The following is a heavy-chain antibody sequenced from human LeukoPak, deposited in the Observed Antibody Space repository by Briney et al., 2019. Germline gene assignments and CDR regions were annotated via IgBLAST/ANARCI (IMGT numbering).Heavy chain of an antibody. CDR2: ISSSSSYI. V-gene: IGHV3-21*01. CDR3: ARVAVRGYYYGMDV. J-gene: IGHJ6*02. D-gene: IGHD3-10*01. CDR1: GFTFSSYS. Sequence: PGGSLRLSCAASGFTFSSYSMNWVRQAPGKGLEWVSSISSSSSYIYYADSVKRRFTISRDNAKNSLYLQMNSLRAEDTAVYYCARVAVRGYYYGMDVWGQGTTVTVSS.